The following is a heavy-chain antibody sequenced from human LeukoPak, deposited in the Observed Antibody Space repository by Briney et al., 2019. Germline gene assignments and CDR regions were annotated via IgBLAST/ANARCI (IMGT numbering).Heavy chain of an antibody. Sequence: GGSLRLSCAASGFTFSSYEMNWVRQAPGKGLEWVAVISYDGSNKYYADSVKGRFTISRDNSKNTLYLQMNSLKTEDTAVYYCARVSGSYDFFDYWGQGTLVTVSS. CDR2: ISYDGSNK. J-gene: IGHJ4*02. CDR3: ARVSGSYDFFDY. CDR1: GFTFSSYE. D-gene: IGHD1-26*01. V-gene: IGHV3-30*04.